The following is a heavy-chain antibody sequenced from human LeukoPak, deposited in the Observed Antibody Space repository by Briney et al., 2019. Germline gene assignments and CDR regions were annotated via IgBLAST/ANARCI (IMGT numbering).Heavy chain of an antibody. J-gene: IGHJ4*02. CDR2: INPSDGST. V-gene: IGHV1-46*01. CDR1: EYSFSNYY. D-gene: IGHD6-13*01. CDR3: ARGQGEQLVSLCFDY. Sequence: ASVKVSCKASEYSFSNYYMNWVRQAPGQGLEWMGMINPSDGSTRYAQKFQGRVTMNRDTSTSTAYMELSSLRSEDTAVYYCARGQGEQLVSLCFDYWGQGTLVTVSS.